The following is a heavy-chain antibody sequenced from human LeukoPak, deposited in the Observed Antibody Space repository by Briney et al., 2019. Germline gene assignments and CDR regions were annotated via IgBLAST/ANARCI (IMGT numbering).Heavy chain of an antibody. CDR3: AKGGYCSSTSCPRGYYYYGMDV. CDR1: GFTFSSYG. J-gene: IGHJ6*02. V-gene: IGHV3-30*18. CDR2: ISYDGGNK. Sequence: GGSLRLSCAASGFTFSSYGMHWVRQAPGKGLEWVAVISYDGGNKCYADSVKGRFTISRDNSKNTLYLQMNSLRAEDTAVYYCAKGGYCSSTSCPRGYYYYGMDVWGQGTTVTVSS. D-gene: IGHD2-2*01.